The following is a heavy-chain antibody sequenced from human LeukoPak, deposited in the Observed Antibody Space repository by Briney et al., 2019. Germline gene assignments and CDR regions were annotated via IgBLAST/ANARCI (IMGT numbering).Heavy chain of an antibody. D-gene: IGHD3-9*01. CDR3: TRVYRGPGYHGD. CDR2: SRDKGYSFST. Sequence: PGGSLRLSCVVSGFTFSYHYMDWVRQAPGKGLEWVGHSRDKGYSFSTEYAAAVKGRFTILRDDSKNSLYLQMHSLKAEATAIYSCTRVYRGPGYHGDWGQGTLVTVSS. V-gene: IGHV3-72*01. CDR1: GFTFSYHY. J-gene: IGHJ4*02.